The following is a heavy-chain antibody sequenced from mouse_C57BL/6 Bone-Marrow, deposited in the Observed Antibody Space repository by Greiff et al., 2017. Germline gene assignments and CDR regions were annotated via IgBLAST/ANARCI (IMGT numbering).Heavy chain of an antibody. D-gene: IGHD2-1*01. CDR3: ARGYYGNSYYFDY. Sequence: QVQLQQSGAELMKPGASVKLSCKATGYTFTGYWIEWVKQRPGHGLEWIGEILPGSGSTNYTEKFKGKATFTADTSSNTAYMQLSSLTTEDSAIXYCARGYYGNSYYFDYWGQGTTLTGSS. CDR2: ILPGSGST. V-gene: IGHV1-9*01. CDR1: GYTFTGYW. J-gene: IGHJ2*01.